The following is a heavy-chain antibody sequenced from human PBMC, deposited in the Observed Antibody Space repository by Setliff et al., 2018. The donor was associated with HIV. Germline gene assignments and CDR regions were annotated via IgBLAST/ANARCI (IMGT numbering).Heavy chain of an antibody. V-gene: IGHV3-30*02. D-gene: IGHD3-10*01. J-gene: IGHJ4*02. Sequence: GESLKISCAASGITFSSYGMHWVRQAPGKGLEWVAFIRSDGSTKYYADSVKGRFTISRDNSKITLNLQMNSLRPEDTAVYYCAKDSRLTLVRGVFDNWGQGTLVTVSS. CDR1: GITFSSYG. CDR2: IRSDGSTK. CDR3: AKDSRLTLVRGVFDN.